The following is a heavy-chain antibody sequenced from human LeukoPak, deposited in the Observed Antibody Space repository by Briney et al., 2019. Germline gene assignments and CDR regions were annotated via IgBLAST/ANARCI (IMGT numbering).Heavy chain of an antibody. J-gene: IGHJ3*02. V-gene: IGHV3-30*18. CDR1: GFTFSSYG. Sequence: PGGSLRLSCAASGFTFSSYGMHWVRQAPGKGLEWVAVISYDGSNKYYADSVKGRFTISRDNSKNTLYLQMNSLRAEDTAVYYCAKGNCGGDCFDAFDIWGQGTMVTVPS. D-gene: IGHD2-21*02. CDR2: ISYDGSNK. CDR3: AKGNCGGDCFDAFDI.